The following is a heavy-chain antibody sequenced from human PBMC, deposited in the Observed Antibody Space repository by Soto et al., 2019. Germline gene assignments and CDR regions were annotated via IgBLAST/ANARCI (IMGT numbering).Heavy chain of an antibody. J-gene: IGHJ4*02. D-gene: IGHD6-13*01. CDR2: IWYDGSNK. CDR3: ARDYDSSSWYYFDY. V-gene: IGHV3-33*08. Sequence: GGSLRLSCAASGFTFSSYGMHWVRQAPGKGLEWVAVIWYDGSNKYYADSVKGRFTISRDNSKNTLYLQMNSLRAEDTAVYYCARDYDSSSWYYFDYWGQGTLVTVSS. CDR1: GFTFSSYG.